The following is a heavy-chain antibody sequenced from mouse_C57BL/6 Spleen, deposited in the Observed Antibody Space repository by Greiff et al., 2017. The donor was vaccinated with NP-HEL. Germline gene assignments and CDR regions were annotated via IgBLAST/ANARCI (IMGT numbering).Heavy chain of an antibody. D-gene: IGHD2-5*01. V-gene: IGHV5-4*03. J-gene: IGHJ2*01. Sequence: EVKVVESGGGLVKPGGSLKLSCAASGFTFSSYAMSWVRQTPEKRLEWVATISDGGSYTYYPDNVKGRFTISRDNAKNNLYLQMSHLKSEDTAMYYCARGQYYSNYEEYFDYWGQGTTLTVSS. CDR1: GFTFSSYA. CDR2: ISDGGSYT. CDR3: ARGQYYSNYEEYFDY.